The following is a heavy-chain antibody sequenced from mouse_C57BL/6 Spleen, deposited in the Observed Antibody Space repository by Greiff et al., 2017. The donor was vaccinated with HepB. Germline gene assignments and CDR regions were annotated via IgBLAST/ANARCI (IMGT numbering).Heavy chain of an antibody. CDR2: IDPETGGT. CDR1: GYTFTDYE. Sequence: VQLQQSGAELVRPGASVTLSCKASGYTFTDYEMHWVKQTHVHGLEWIGAIDPETGGTAYNQKFKGKAILTADKSSSTAYMELRSLTSEDSAVYYCTRAGYYRYFDVWGTGTTVTVSS. V-gene: IGHV1-15*01. J-gene: IGHJ1*03. CDR3: TRAGYYRYFDV. D-gene: IGHD2-2*01.